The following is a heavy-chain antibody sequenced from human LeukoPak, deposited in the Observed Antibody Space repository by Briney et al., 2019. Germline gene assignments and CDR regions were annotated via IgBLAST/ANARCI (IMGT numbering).Heavy chain of an antibody. CDR2: IYYSGST. CDR3: ARDTYSSSWYGGITGTPGGDV. J-gene: IGHJ6*02. Sequence: SETLSLTCTVSGGSISSSSYYWGWIRQPPGKGLEWIGSIYYSGSTYYNPSLKSRVTISVDTPKNQFSLKLSSVTAADTAVYYCARDTYSSSWYGGITGTPGGDVWGQGTTVTVSS. V-gene: IGHV4-39*07. CDR1: GGSISSSSYY. D-gene: IGHD6-13*01.